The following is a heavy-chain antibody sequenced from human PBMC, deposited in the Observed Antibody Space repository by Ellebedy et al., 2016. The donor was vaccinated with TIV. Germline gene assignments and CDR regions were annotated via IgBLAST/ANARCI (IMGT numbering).Heavy chain of an antibody. CDR2: IYHSGST. D-gene: IGHD3-3*02. V-gene: IGHV4-4*02. J-gene: IGHJ4*02. Sequence: SETLSLTCTVSGGSISSSNWWSWVRQHPGKWQEWSGEIYHSGSTNYNASLKSRVNISVDKSKNHFSMKLSSVTAADTAVYYCARDRAADHLIDYWGQGTLVTVSS. CDR1: GGSISSSNW. CDR3: ARDRAADHLIDY.